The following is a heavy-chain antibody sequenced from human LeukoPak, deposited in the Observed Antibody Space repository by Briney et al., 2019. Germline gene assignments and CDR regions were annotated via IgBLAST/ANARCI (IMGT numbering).Heavy chain of an antibody. Sequence: TGESLKISCKGSGFSFTSNWIGWVRQMPGKGLEWMGIIYPGDSDSRYSPSFQGQVTISADKSISTAYLQWSSLRSEDTAVYYCAREGTPAKGIVLMVYAVNWFDPWGQGTLVTVSS. J-gene: IGHJ5*02. D-gene: IGHD2-8*01. CDR1: GFSFTSNW. CDR3: AREGTPAKGIVLMVYAVNWFDP. CDR2: IYPGDSDS. V-gene: IGHV5-51*01.